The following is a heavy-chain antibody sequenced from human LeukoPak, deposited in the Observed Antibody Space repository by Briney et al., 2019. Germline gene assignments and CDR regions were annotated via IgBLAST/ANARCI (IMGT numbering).Heavy chain of an antibody. D-gene: IGHD3-10*02. V-gene: IGHV3-49*04. CDR1: GFTFGDYA. J-gene: IGHJ6*04. CDR3: AELGITMIGGV. CDR2: IRSKAYGGTT. Sequence: GGSLRLSCTASGFTFGDYAMSWVRQAPGKGLEWVGFIRSKAYGGTTEYAASVKGRFTISRDNAKNSLYLQMNSLRAEDTAVYYCAELGITMIGGVWGKGTTVTISP.